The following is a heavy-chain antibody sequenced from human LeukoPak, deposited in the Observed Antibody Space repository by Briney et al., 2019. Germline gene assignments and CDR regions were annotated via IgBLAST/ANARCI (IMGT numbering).Heavy chain of an antibody. CDR2: ISPYNGKT. CDR1: GYIFSNFFSSYG. V-gene: IGHV1-18*01. D-gene: IGHD3-3*01. CDR3: ERGPLRFLERALDY. J-gene: IGHJ4*02. Sequence: ASVTVSCMPSGYIFSNFFSSYGITWVRQAPGQGLEWMGWISPYNGKTKFAQKFQGIVTMTTETSTSTAYMELRRLRSDDTAVYYCERGPLRFLERALDYWGQGTLVTVSS.